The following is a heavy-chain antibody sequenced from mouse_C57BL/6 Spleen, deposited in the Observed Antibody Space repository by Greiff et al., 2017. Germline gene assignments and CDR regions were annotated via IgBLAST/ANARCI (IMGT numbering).Heavy chain of an antibody. CDR2: IYPGSGST. CDR3: ARRYYGNYEAWFAY. Sequence: QQPGAELVKPGASVKMSCKASGYTFTSYWITWVKQRPGQGLEWIGDIYPGSGSTNYNEKFKSKATRTVDTSSSTAYMQLSSLTSEDSAVYYCARRYYGNYEAWFAYWGQGTLVTVSA. J-gene: IGHJ3*01. CDR1: GYTFTSYW. V-gene: IGHV1-55*01. D-gene: IGHD2-1*01.